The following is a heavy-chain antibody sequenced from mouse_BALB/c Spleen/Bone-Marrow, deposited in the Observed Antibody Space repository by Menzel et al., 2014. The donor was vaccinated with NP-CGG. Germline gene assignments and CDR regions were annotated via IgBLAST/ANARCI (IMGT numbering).Heavy chain of an antibody. J-gene: IGHJ4*01. Sequence: QVQLKESGPELVKPGASVRISCKASGYTFTSYYIHWVKQRPGQGLEWIGWIYPGNVNTQYNEKFKGKATLTADKSSSTAYMQLSSLTSEDSAVYFCARGGWLRDAMDYWGQGTSVTVSS. CDR1: GYTFTSYY. CDR2: IYPGNVNT. D-gene: IGHD2-2*01. V-gene: IGHV1S56*01. CDR3: ARGGWLRDAMDY.